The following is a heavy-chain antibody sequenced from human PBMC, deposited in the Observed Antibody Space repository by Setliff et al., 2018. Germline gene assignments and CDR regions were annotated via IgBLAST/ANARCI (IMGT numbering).Heavy chain of an antibody. CDR1: GFTFSTHS. V-gene: IGHV3-21*01. CDR3: ARGSGYYYSDY. Sequence: PGGSLRLSCAASGFTFSTHSMNWVRQAPGKGLEWVSSISRSSTYIYYADSMKGRFTISRDNAKNSLYLQMNSLRAEDTAVYYCARGSGYYYSDYWGQGTLVTVSS. D-gene: IGHD3-22*01. CDR2: ISRSSTYI. J-gene: IGHJ4*02.